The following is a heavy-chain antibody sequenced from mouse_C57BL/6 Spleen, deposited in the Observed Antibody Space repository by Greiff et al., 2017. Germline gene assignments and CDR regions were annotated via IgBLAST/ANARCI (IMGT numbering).Heavy chain of an antibody. D-gene: IGHD2-2*01. CDR2: IWSDGST. CDR1: GFSLTSYG. J-gene: IGHJ3*01. CDR3: ASPYGYDGTPFAY. V-gene: IGHV2-6*03. Sequence: QVQLKESGPGLVAPSQSLSITCTVSGFSLTSYGVHWVRQPPGKGLEWLVVIWSDGSTTYNSALKSRLSISKDNSKSQVFLKMNSLQTDDTAMYYCASPYGYDGTPFAYWGQGTLVTVSA.